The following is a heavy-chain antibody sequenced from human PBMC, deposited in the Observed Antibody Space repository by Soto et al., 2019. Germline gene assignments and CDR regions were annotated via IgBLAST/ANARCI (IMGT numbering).Heavy chain of an antibody. J-gene: IGHJ5*02. CDR2: IYYSGST. CDR3: ARAGATTDEFLNWFDP. V-gene: IGHV4-31*03. CDR1: GGSISSGGYY. D-gene: IGHD1-26*01. Sequence: QVQLQESGPGLVKPSQTLSLTCTVSGGSISSGGYYWSWIRQHPGKGLEWIGYIYYSGSTYYNPSLKSRVTISRDTSKNQFSLKRSSVTAADTAVYYCARAGATTDEFLNWFDPWGQGTLVTVSS.